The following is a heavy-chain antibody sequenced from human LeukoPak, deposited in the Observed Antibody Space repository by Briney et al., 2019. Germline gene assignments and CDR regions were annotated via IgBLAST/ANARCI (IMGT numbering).Heavy chain of an antibody. V-gene: IGHV4-30-4*01. CDR2: IYYSGST. D-gene: IGHD3-3*01. CDR3: ARHSEIGDFWSGYYYTYFDY. CDR1: GGSISSGDYY. Sequence: SQTLSLTCTVSGGSISSGDYYWSWIRQPPGKGLEWIGYIYYSGSTYYNPSLKSRVTISVDTSKNQFSLKLSSVTAADTAVYYCARHSEIGDFWSGYYYTYFDYWGQGTLVTVSS. J-gene: IGHJ4*02.